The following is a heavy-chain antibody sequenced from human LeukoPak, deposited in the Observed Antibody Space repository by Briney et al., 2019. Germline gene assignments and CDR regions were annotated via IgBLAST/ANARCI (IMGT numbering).Heavy chain of an antibody. CDR3: ARTEGGYSYGYGFFDY. D-gene: IGHD5-18*01. CDR2: IYHSGST. V-gene: IGHV4-30-2*01. Sequence: SQTLSLTCTVSGGSISSGGYYWSWIRQPPGKGLEWIGYIYHSGSTYYNPSLKSRVTISVDTSKNQFSLKLSSVTAADTAVYYCARTEGGYSYGYGFFDYWGQGTLVTVSS. J-gene: IGHJ4*02. CDR1: GGSISSGGYY.